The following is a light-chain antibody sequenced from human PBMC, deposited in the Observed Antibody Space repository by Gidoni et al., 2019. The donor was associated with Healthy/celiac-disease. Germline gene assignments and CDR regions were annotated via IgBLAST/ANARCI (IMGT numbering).Light chain of an antibody. V-gene: IGLV3-21*02. CDR1: NIGSKS. J-gene: IGLJ3*02. CDR2: DDR. Sequence: PSVSVASGQPARITCGENNIGSKSVHWYQQKPGQAPVLVVYDDRDRPSGIPERFSGSNSGNTATLTISRVEAGDEADNYCQVWDSSRGVFGGGTKLTVL. CDR3: QVWDSSRGV.